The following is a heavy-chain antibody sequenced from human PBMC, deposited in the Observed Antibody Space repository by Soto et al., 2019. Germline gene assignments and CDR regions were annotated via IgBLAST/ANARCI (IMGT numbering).Heavy chain of an antibody. CDR1: GSTFTGYY. CDR2: INPNSGGT. CDR3: ARDGSSSSLDGYYYGMDV. V-gene: IGHV1-2*02. J-gene: IGHJ6*02. Sequence: ASVKVSCKASGSTFTGYYMHWVRQAPGQGRAWMGWINPNSGGTNYAQKFQGRVTMTRDTSISTAYMELSRLRSDDTAVYYCARDGSSSSLDGYYYGMDVWGQGTTVTVSS. D-gene: IGHD6-6*01.